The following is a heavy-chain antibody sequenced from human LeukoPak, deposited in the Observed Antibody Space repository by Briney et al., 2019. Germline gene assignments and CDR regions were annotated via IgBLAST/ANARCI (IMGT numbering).Heavy chain of an antibody. V-gene: IGHV3-74*01. J-gene: IGHJ6*03. D-gene: IGHD3-3*01. CDR1: GFTFSGYW. CDR2: IDDDGHGI. Sequence: GGSLRLSCVTSGFTFSGYWMHWVRQGPEKGLELVSRIDDDGHGIIYADSVKGRFTTSRDNVKNTLYLQMNSLRVEDTAVYYCAAGGGWDPSFGVVTHIDAWGKGTTVVVS. CDR3: AAGGGWDPSFGVVTHIDA.